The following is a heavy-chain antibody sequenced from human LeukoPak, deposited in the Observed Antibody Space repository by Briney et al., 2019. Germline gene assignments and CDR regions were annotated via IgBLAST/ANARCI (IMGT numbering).Heavy chain of an antibody. CDR2: ISAYNGNT. Sequence: ASVKVSCKASGYTFTSYGISWVRQAPGQGLEWMGWISAYNGNTTYAQKLQGRVTMTTDTSTSTAYMELRSLRSDDTAVYYCARDDPMIVVNWFDPWGQGTLVTVSS. V-gene: IGHV1-18*01. CDR3: ARDDPMIVVNWFDP. CDR1: GYTFTSYG. J-gene: IGHJ5*02. D-gene: IGHD3-22*01.